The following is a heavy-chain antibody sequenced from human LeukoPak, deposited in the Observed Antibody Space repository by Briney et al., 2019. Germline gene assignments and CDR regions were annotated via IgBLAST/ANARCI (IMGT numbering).Heavy chain of an antibody. CDR2: TSSSSNNI. J-gene: IGHJ3*02. Sequence: PGGSLRLSCAASGFTFTTYSMNWVRQAPGKGLEWVSYTSSSSNNIYYADSVKGRFTISRDNAKNSLYLQMNFLRDEDTAVYYCAREYDASDIWGQGTMVIVSS. CDR3: AREYDASDI. CDR1: GFTFTTYS. V-gene: IGHV3-48*02.